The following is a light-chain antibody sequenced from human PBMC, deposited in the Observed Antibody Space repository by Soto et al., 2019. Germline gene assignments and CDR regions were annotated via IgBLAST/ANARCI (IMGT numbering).Light chain of an antibody. CDR1: QTISTN. J-gene: IGKJ1*01. CDR3: QQLNSYPRT. Sequence: AIHMTQSPSSFSASTGDTITITCRASQTISTNLAWYQQKPGKAPKVLIFAASTLQSGVPSRFSGSGSGTDFTLTISCLQSEDFASYYCQQLNSYPRTFGQGTKVEIK. V-gene: IGKV1-8*01. CDR2: AAS.